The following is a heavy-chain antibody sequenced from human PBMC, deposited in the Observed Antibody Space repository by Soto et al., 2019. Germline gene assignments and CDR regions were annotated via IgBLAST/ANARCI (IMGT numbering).Heavy chain of an antibody. D-gene: IGHD6-6*01. V-gene: IGHV1-69*13. J-gene: IGHJ6*02. Sequence: SVKVSCKASGGTFSSYAISWVRQAPGQGLEWMGGIIPIFGTANYAQKFQGRVTITADESTSTAYMELSSLRSEDTAVYYCARGTIAARDYYYYGMDVWGQGTTVTVSS. CDR1: GGTFSSYA. CDR2: IIPIFGTA. CDR3: ARGTIAARDYYYYGMDV.